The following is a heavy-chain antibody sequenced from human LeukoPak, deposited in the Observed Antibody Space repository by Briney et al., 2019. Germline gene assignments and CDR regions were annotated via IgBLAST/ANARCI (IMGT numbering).Heavy chain of an antibody. V-gene: IGHV1-69*04. Sequence: SVKVSCKASGYTFTSYGISWVRQAPGQGLEWMGRIIPILGIANYAQKFQGRVTITADKSTSTAYMELSSLRSEDTAVYYCARSYSGSYIADPWGQGTLVTVSS. CDR2: IIPILGIA. J-gene: IGHJ5*02. CDR1: GYTFTSYG. D-gene: IGHD1-26*01. CDR3: ARSYSGSYIADP.